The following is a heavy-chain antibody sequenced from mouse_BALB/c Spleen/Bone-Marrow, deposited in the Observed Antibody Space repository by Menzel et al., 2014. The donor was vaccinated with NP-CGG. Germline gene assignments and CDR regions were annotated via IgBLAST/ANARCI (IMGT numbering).Heavy chain of an antibody. Sequence: VQLQQSGPELMKPGASVKIPCKASGYSFTTYYMHWVKQSHGKSLEWIGYIDPFNGATSYNQKFKGKATLTVDKSSSTAYMHLSSLTSEDSAVYYCARNWDVDYWGQGTTLTVSS. D-gene: IGHD4-1*01. J-gene: IGHJ2*01. CDR2: IDPFNGAT. CDR3: ARNWDVDY. V-gene: IGHV1S135*01. CDR1: GYSFTTYY.